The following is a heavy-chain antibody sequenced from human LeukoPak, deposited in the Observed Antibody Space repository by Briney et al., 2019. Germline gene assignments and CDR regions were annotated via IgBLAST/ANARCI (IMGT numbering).Heavy chain of an antibody. J-gene: IGHJ5*02. V-gene: IGHV4-4*07. Sequence: SETLSLTCTVSGGSISSYYWSWIRQPAGKGPEWIGRIYTSGSTNYNPSLKSRVTMSVDTSKNQFSLKLSSVTAADTAVYYCARGAMEGPLNWFDPWGQGTLVTVSS. D-gene: IGHD3-3*01. CDR1: GGSISSYY. CDR2: IYTSGST. CDR3: ARGAMEGPLNWFDP.